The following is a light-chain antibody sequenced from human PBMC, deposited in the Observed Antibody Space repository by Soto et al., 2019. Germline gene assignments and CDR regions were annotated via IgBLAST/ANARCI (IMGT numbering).Light chain of an antibody. J-gene: IGKJ5*01. CDR2: DAS. CDR3: QQRSNWIT. V-gene: IGKV3-11*01. CDR1: HRVATY. Sequence: EIVLTQSPATLSLSPGERTTLSCRASHRVATYLAWYQQKPGQPPMLLIYDASNRATGIPARLSGRGSGTAFNLTISRLEPADFAVYYCQQRSNWITFGQGTR.